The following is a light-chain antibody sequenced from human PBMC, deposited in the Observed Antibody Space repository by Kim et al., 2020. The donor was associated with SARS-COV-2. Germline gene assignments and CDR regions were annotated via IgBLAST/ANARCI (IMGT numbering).Light chain of an antibody. Sequence: VGDRVTITCQASQDISNYLNWYQQKPGKAPKLLIYDASNLETGVPSRFSGSGSGTDFTFTISSLQPEDIATYYCQQYDNLPPGTFGPGTKVDIK. J-gene: IGKJ3*01. CDR3: QQYDNLPPGT. CDR1: QDISNY. V-gene: IGKV1-33*01. CDR2: DAS.